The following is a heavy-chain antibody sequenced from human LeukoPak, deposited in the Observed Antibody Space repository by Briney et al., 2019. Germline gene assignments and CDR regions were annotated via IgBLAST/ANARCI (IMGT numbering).Heavy chain of an antibody. CDR1: GGSISSYY. V-gene: IGHV4-59*01. CDR3: ARGSVTPDAGY. Sequence: SETLSLTCTVSGGSISSYYWSWIRQPPGKGLEWIGYVYYGGSTDHNPSLGSRVTITVDTSKNQFSLKLTSVTAADTAVYYCARGSVTPDAGYWGPGTLVTVSS. D-gene: IGHD4-17*01. J-gene: IGHJ4*02. CDR2: VYYGGST.